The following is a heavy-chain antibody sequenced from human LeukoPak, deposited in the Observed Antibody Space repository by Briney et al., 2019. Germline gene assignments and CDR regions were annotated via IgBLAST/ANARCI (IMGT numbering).Heavy chain of an antibody. D-gene: IGHD2-2*02. J-gene: IGHJ4*02. V-gene: IGHV4-30-4*01. CDR2: IYYSGST. CDR1: GGSISSGDYY. Sequence: SQTLSLTCTVSGGSISSGDYYWSWIRQPPGKGLEWIGYIYYSGSTYYNPSLKSRVTTSVDTSKNQFSLKLSSVTAADTAVYYCARGGREYCSSTSCYTLVPPGYWGQGTLVTVSS. CDR3: ARGGREYCSSTSCYTLVPPGY.